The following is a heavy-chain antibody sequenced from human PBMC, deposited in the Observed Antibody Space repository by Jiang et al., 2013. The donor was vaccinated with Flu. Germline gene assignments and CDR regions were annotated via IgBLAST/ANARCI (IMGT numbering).Heavy chain of an antibody. V-gene: IGHV4-59*01. D-gene: IGHD5-18*01. CDR2: IYYSREH. Sequence: GLEWIGYIYYSREHQLQPSLKSRVTISVDTSKNQFSLKLSSVTAADTAVYYCARAPRGYSYGYDYYYGMDVWGQGTTVTVSS. J-gene: IGHJ6*02. CDR3: ARAPRGYSYGYDYYYGMDV.